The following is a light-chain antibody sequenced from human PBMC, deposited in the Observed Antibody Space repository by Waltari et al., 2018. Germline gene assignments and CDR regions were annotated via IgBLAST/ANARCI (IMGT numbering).Light chain of an antibody. Sequence: QSVLTQPPSVSAAPGQKVTISCSGSSSNLGNNYVSWYQQLPGTAPKLLIYENDKRPSGIPDRFSGSNSGTSATLGITGLQTEDEADYYCGTWYSSLSAYVFGTGTKVTVL. CDR1: SSNLGNNY. V-gene: IGLV1-51*02. J-gene: IGLJ1*01. CDR3: GTWYSSLSAYV. CDR2: END.